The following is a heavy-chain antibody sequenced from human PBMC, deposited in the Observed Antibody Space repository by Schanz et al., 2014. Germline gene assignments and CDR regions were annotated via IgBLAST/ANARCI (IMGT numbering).Heavy chain of an antibody. J-gene: IGHJ4*02. D-gene: IGHD3-9*01. Sequence: EVQLVESGGGLVQPGGSLRLSCGGSGFTVSSNHMSWVRQAPGKGLEWVSSISSSGSYIYYADSVKGRFSISRDNAKNSLFLQMNRLRAEDTAVYYCAKQIHYDILTVTRNWGQGTLVTVSS. CDR1: GFTVSSNH. CDR2: ISSSGSYI. CDR3: AKQIHYDILTVTRN. V-gene: IGHV3-21*04.